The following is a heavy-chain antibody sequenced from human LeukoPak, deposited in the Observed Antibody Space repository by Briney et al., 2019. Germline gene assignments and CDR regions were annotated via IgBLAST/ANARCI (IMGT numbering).Heavy chain of an antibody. Sequence: SGPTLVNPTQTLTLTCTFSGFSLSTSAVGVGWIRQPPGKALGWLALIYWDDDKRYSPSLKSRLTITKDTSKTQVVLAMSNMDPVDTATYYCAHRNPQSMAYYFDYWGQGTLVTVSS. V-gene: IGHV2-5*02. J-gene: IGHJ4*02. CDR2: IYWDDDK. D-gene: IGHD2/OR15-2a*01. CDR3: AHRNPQSMAYYFDY. CDR1: GFSLSTSAVG.